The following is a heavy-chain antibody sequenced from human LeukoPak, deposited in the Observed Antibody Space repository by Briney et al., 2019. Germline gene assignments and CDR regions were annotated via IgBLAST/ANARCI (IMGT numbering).Heavy chain of an antibody. CDR3: ARPSSGYCGGDCQGPPYDAFDI. CDR1: GYTFTSYA. J-gene: IGHJ3*02. CDR2: INAGNGNT. Sequence: GASVKVSCKASGYTFTSYAMHWVRQAPGQRLEWMGWINAGNGNTKYSQKFQGRVTITRDTSASTAYMELSSLRSEDTAVYYCARPSSGYCGGDCQGPPYDAFDIWGQGTMVTVSS. D-gene: IGHD2-21*01. V-gene: IGHV1-3*01.